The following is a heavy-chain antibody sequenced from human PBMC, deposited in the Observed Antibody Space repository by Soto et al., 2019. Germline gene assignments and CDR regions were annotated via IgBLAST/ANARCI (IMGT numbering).Heavy chain of an antibody. V-gene: IGHV3-53*01. CDR2: IYSGGST. Sequence: GGSLRLSCAASGFTVSSNYMSWVRQAPGKGLEWVSVIYSGGSTYYADSVKGRFTISRDNSKNTVYLQMNSLRAEDTAVYYCARVFSDAYSNYYYYAMDAWGQGTTVTV. J-gene: IGHJ6*02. CDR1: GFTVSSNY. CDR3: ARVFSDAYSNYYYYAMDA. D-gene: IGHD4-4*01.